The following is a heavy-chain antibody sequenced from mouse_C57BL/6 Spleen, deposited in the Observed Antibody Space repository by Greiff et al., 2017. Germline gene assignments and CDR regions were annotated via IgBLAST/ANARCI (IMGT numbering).Heavy chain of an antibody. CDR3: TSYYGSSYAMDY. CDR1: GYTFTDYE. CDR2: IDPETGGT. D-gene: IGHD1-1*01. V-gene: IGHV1-15*01. J-gene: IGHJ4*01. Sequence: QVQLQQSGAELVRPGASVTLSCKASGYTFTDYEMHWVKQTPVHGLEWIGAIDPETGGTAYNQKFKGKAKLTADKSSSTAYMELRSLTSEDSAVYYCTSYYGSSYAMDYWGQGTSVTVSS.